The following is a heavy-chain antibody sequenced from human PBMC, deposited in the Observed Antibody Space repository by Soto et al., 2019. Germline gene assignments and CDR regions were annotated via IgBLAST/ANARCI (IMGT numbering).Heavy chain of an antibody. Sequence: SVKVSCKASGGTFSSYAISWVRQAPGQGLEWMGGIIPIFGTANYAQKFQGRVTITADESTSTAYMELSSLRSEDTAVYYCARGARELLHTYYCYGMDVWGQGTTVTVSS. CDR3: ARGARELLHTYYCYGMDV. J-gene: IGHJ6*02. CDR1: GGTFSSYA. CDR2: IIPIFGTA. V-gene: IGHV1-69*13. D-gene: IGHD3-10*01.